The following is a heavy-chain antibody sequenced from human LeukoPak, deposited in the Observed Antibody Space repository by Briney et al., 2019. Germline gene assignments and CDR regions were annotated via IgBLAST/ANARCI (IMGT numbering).Heavy chain of an antibody. V-gene: IGHV3-20*04. D-gene: IGHD6-19*01. Sequence: GGSLRLSCAASGFTFDDYGMSWVRQVPGKGLEWVSGINWNGGSTGYADSVKGRFTISRDNAKNSLFLQMNSLRAEDTALYYCAGGASSGWSSYDYWGQGTLVTVSS. J-gene: IGHJ4*02. CDR1: GFTFDDYG. CDR3: AGGASSGWSSYDY. CDR2: INWNGGST.